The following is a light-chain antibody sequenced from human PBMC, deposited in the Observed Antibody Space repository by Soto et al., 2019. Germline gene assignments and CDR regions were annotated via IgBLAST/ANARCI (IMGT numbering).Light chain of an antibody. Sequence: ELVMTQSPATLSVSPGERATLSCRASQSVSSNLAWYQQKPGQAPRLLMYGASTRATGIPDRFSGSGSGTEFTLTISSLQSEDFAVYYCQQYNKWYTFGQGTKLEIK. V-gene: IGKV3-15*01. CDR1: QSVSSN. CDR2: GAS. CDR3: QQYNKWYT. J-gene: IGKJ2*01.